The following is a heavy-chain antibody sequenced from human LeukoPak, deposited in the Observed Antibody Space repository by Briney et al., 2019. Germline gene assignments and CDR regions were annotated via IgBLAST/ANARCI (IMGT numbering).Heavy chain of an antibody. J-gene: IGHJ4*02. CDR2: ISAYNGNT. CDR3: AREKIAAAGTLFRLEHYFDC. Sequence: ASVKVSCKASGYTFTGYGISWVRQAPGQGLEWMGWISAYNGNTNYAQKLQGRVTMTTDTSTSTAYMELRSLRSDDTAVYYCAREKIAAAGTLFRLEHYFDCWGQGTLVTVSS. CDR1: GYTFTGYG. D-gene: IGHD6-13*01. V-gene: IGHV1-18*01.